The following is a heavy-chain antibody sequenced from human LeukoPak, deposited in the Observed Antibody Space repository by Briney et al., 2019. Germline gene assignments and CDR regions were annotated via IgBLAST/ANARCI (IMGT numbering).Heavy chain of an antibody. V-gene: IGHV3-21*01. D-gene: IGHD3-16*01. CDR2: ISSSSYI. CDR3: ARGLGLGAFDI. CDR1: GFTFSSYS. J-gene: IGHJ3*02. Sequence: SGGSLRLSCAASGFTFSSYSMNWVRQAPGKGLEWVSSISSSSYIYYADSVKGRFTISRDNAKNSLYLQMNSLRAEDTAVYYCARGLGLGAFDIWGQGTMVTVSS.